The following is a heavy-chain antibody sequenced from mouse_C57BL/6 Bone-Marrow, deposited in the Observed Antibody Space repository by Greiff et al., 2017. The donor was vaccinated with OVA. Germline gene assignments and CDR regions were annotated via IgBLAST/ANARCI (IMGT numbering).Heavy chain of an antibody. CDR3: ARERPPTVVDTSGGYFDY. D-gene: IGHD1-1*01. CDR1: GYTFTSYW. CDR2: IDPSDSYP. V-gene: IGHV1-69*01. Sequence: QVQLQQSGAELVMPGASVKLSCKASGYTFTSYWMPWVKQRPGQGLEWIGEIDPSDSYPTYNQKFKGKSTLTVAKSSSTAYMQLSSLTTEDSAVYYCARERPPTVVDTSGGYFDYWGQGTTVTVSS. J-gene: IGHJ2*01.